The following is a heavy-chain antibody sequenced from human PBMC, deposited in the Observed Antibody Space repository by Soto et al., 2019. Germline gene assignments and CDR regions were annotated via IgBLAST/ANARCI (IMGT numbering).Heavy chain of an antibody. V-gene: IGHV3-66*03. J-gene: IGHJ3*02. Sequence: GGSLRLSCAASGFTVSSNYMSWVRQAPGKGLEWVSVIYSCGSTYYADSVKGRFTISRDNSKNTLYLQMNSLRAEDTAVYYGARDVPPVGSCYSSSWFGAFDIWGQGTMVTVSS. CDR1: GFTVSSNY. D-gene: IGHD6-13*01. CDR3: ARDVPPVGSCYSSSWFGAFDI. CDR2: IYSCGST.